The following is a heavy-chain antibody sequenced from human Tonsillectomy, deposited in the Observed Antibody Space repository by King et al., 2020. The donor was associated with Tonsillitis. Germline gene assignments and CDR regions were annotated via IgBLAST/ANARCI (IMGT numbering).Heavy chain of an antibody. D-gene: IGHD2-2*01. CDR1: GFTFTTYA. CDR2: ISYDGSNN. J-gene: IGHJ6*03. Sequence: VQLVESGGGVVQPGRSLRLSCAASGFTFTTYAMHWVRQAPGKGLEWVAFISYDGSNNSYTDSVKGRYTISRHNSKNTLYLQMNSLSAEDTAVYYCARAAFCDSTSCYRYYYYMDVWGQGTTVTVSS. CDR3: ARAAFCDSTSCYRYYYYMDV. V-gene: IGHV3-30-3*01.